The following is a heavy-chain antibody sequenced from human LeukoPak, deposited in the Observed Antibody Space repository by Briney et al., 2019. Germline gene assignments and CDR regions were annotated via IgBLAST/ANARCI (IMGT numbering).Heavy chain of an antibody. V-gene: IGHV4-39*07. J-gene: IGHJ2*01. CDR1: GGSISRSSYY. Sequence: KASETLSLTCTVSGGSISRSSYYWGWIRQPPGKGLEWIASIYYSGSTYYNPSLKSRVTISVDTSKNQFSLKLSSVTAADTAAYYCARDPGKRSGYYWYFDLWGRGTLVTVSS. CDR3: ARDPGKRSGYYWYFDL. CDR2: IYYSGST. D-gene: IGHD3-22*01.